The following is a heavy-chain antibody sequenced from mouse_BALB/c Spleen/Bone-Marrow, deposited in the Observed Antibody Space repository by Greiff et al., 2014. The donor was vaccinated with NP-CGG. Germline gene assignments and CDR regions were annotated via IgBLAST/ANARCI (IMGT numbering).Heavy chain of an antibody. CDR3: ARQYGNFGVMDY. CDR1: GFTFSKYG. V-gene: IGHV5-6*01. D-gene: IGHD2-1*01. J-gene: IGHJ4*01. CDR2: ISSGGSYT. Sequence: EVRLVVSGGDLVKPGGSLKLSCAASGFTFSKYGMSWVRQTLDKRLEWVAYISSGGSYTYYPDSVKGRFTISRDDAKNTLYLQMSSLKSEDTAMYYCARQYGNFGVMDYWGQGTSVTVSS.